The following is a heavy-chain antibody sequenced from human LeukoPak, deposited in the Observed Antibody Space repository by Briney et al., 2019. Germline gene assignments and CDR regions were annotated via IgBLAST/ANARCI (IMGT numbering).Heavy chain of an antibody. Sequence: SETLSLTCTVSGGSISSGGYYWSWIRQHPGKGLEWIGYIYYSGSTYHNPSLKSRVTISVDTSKNQFSLKLSSVTAADTAVYYCARGGYYDSSGYTRYYFDYWGQGTLVTVSS. J-gene: IGHJ4*02. D-gene: IGHD3-22*01. V-gene: IGHV4-31*03. CDR2: IYYSGST. CDR3: ARGGYYDSSGYTRYYFDY. CDR1: GGSISSGGYY.